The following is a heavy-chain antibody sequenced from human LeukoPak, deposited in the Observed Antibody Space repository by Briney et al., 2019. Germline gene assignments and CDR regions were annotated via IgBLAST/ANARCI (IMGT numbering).Heavy chain of an antibody. J-gene: IGHJ4*02. CDR2: IYSDGST. CDR1: EFTVSSNY. Sequence: GGSLRLSCAASEFTVSSNYMSWVRQAPGKGLEWVSVIYSDGSTYYADSVKGRFTISRDNSKNTLYLQMNSLRAEDTAVYYCARQASGARIAGYWGQGTLVTVSS. V-gene: IGHV3-66*02. D-gene: IGHD6-13*01. CDR3: ARQASGARIAGY.